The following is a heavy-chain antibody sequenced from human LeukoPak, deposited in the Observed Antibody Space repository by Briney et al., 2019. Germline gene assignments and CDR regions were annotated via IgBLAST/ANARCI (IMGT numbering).Heavy chain of an antibody. J-gene: IGHJ3*02. CDR2: IIPILGIA. CDR3: ARDDGEDYYDSSGPYYAFDI. V-gene: IGHV1-69*04. Sequence: SVKVSCKASGGTFSSYAISWVRQAPGQGLEWMGRIIPILGIANYAQKLQGRVTMTTDTSTSTAYMELRSLRSDDTAVYYCARDDGEDYYDSSGPYYAFDIWGQGTMVTVSS. D-gene: IGHD3-22*01. CDR1: GGTFSSYA.